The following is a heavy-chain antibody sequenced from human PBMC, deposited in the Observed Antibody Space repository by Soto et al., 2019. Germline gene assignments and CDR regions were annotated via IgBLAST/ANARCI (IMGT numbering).Heavy chain of an antibody. CDR1: GGSISSGGYY. CDR3: ARVVRDGYNPPYYFDY. Sequence: PSETLSLTCTVSGGSISSGGYYWSWIRQHPGKGLEWIGYIYYSGSTYYNPSLKSRVTISVDTSKNQFSLKLSSVTAADTAVYYCARVVRDGYNPPYYFDYWGQGTLVTVSS. D-gene: IGHD2-21*01. CDR2: IYYSGST. V-gene: IGHV4-31*03. J-gene: IGHJ4*02.